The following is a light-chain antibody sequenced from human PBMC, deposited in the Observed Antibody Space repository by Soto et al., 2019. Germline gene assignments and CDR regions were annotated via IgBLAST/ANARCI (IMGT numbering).Light chain of an antibody. J-gene: IGKJ2*01. CDR1: QTISSY. CDR2: AAS. Sequence: DIQMTQSPSSLSASVGDRVTITCRASQTISSYLNWYQQKPGKAPKLLIYAASSLQSGVPSRFSGNGSGTDFTLTSSSLQPEDFATYYCQQSHSIPYTFGQGTKLEIK. V-gene: IGKV1-39*01. CDR3: QQSHSIPYT.